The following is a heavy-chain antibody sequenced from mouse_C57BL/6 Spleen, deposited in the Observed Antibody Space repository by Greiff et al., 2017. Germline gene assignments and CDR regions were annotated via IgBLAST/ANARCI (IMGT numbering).Heavy chain of an antibody. CDR1: GYTFTSYD. CDR2: IYPRDGST. J-gene: IGHJ4*01. V-gene: IGHV1-85*01. D-gene: IGHD2-2*01. CDR3: AGEGGYDSYAMDY. Sequence: VQLQQSGPELVKPGASVKLSCKASGYTFTSYDINWVKQRPGQGLEWIGWIYPRDGSTKYNEKFKGKATLTVDTSSSTAYMELHSLTSEDSAVYFCAGEGGYDSYAMDYWGQGTSVTVSS.